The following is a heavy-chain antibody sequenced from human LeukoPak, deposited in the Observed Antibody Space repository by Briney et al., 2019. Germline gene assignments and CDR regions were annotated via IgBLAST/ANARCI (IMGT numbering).Heavy chain of an antibody. Sequence: PSETLSLTCTVSGGSISGSSLYWSWIRQTPGKGLEWIGTIHHSGSTYYNPSLKSRATISIDTSKNQFSLKLSSVTAADTAVYYCARDRLQLQSWGQGTLVTVSS. J-gene: IGHJ5*02. CDR3: ARDRLQLQS. CDR1: GGSISGSSLY. CDR2: IHHSGST. D-gene: IGHD5-24*01. V-gene: IGHV4-39*07.